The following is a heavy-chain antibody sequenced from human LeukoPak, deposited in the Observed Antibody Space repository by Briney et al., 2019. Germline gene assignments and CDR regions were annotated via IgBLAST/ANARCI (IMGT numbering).Heavy chain of an antibody. J-gene: IGHJ3*02. CDR3: AKEMEAEHDAFDI. V-gene: IGHV3-23*01. CDR1: GFTFSSYA. Sequence: TGGSLRLSCAASGFTFSSYAMSWVRPAPGKGLEWVSAISGSGGSTYYADSVKGRFTISRDNSKNTLYLQMNSLRAEDTAVYYCAKEMEAEHDAFDIWGQGTMVTVSS. D-gene: IGHD2-15*01. CDR2: ISGSGGST.